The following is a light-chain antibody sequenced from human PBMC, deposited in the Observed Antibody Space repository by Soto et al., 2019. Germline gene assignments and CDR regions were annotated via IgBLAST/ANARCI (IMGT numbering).Light chain of an antibody. CDR1: SSNIGGNS. J-gene: IGLJ1*01. CDR2: DDN. CDR3: GSWDSSLSAYD. Sequence: QSVMTQPPSVSAAPGQKVTISCSGSSSNIGGNSVSWYQQLPGTAPKLLIYDDNKRPSGIPDRFSGSKSGTSATLGITGLQTGDEADYYCGSWDSSLSAYDFGTGTKLTVL. V-gene: IGLV1-51*01.